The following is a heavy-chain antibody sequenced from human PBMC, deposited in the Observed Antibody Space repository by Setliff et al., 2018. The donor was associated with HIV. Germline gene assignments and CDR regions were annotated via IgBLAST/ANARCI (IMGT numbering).Heavy chain of an antibody. D-gene: IGHD3-16*01. CDR3: ARGRLRTVTSLIKKRASYTWLDP. Sequence: PSETLSLTCAVYGGSFSGDYWVWIRQSPGKGLEWIGDISQTRSTNYDPSLKSRVTISLDTSKNQLSLKLTSVPAADTAVYYCARGRLRTVTSLIKKRASYTWLDPWGQGTLVTVSS. J-gene: IGHJ5*02. V-gene: IGHV4-34*01. CDR2: ISQTRST. CDR1: GGSFSGDY.